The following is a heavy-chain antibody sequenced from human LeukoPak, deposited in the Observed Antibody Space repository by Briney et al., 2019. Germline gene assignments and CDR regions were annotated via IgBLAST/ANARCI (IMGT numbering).Heavy chain of an antibody. D-gene: IGHD3-16*01. CDR1: VYTFTSYY. V-gene: IGHV1-46*01. CDR3: ARGLGMGGYYYYGMDV. CDR2: INPSGGRT. J-gene: IGHJ6*02. Sequence: ASVKDSCKASVYTFTSYYIHGVRPAPGQGVEWMGIINPSGGRTSYAQKFQGRVTMTRDTSTSTVYMELSSLRSEDTAVYYCARGLGMGGYYYYGMDVWGQGTTVTVSS.